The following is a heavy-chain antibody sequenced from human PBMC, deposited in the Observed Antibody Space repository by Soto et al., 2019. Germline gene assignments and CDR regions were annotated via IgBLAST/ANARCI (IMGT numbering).Heavy chain of an antibody. D-gene: IGHD3-22*01. V-gene: IGHV3-21*01. J-gene: IGHJ4*02. CDR3: ARDRFLEGSGSFDY. Sequence: GGSLRLSCAASGFTFSSYSMNWVRQAPGKGLEWVSSISSSSSYIYYADSVKGRFTISRDNAKNSLYLQMNSLRAEDTAVYYCARDRFLEGSGSFDYWGQGTLVTSPQ. CDR2: ISSSSSYI. CDR1: GFTFSSYS.